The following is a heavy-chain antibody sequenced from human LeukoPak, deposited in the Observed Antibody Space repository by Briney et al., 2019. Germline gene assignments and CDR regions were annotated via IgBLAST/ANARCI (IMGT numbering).Heavy chain of an antibody. J-gene: IGHJ4*02. CDR3: AKSYASGSFYDS. CDR2: ISGSGVST. V-gene: IGHV3-23*01. Sequence: GGSLRLSCAASGFIFNIYTMSWVRQSPGKGLEWVSAISGSGVSTHYADSVKGRFTISRDNSKNTMSLQMNNLRADDTAVYYCAKSYASGSFYDSWGQGTLVTVSS. D-gene: IGHD3-10*01. CDR1: GFIFNIYT.